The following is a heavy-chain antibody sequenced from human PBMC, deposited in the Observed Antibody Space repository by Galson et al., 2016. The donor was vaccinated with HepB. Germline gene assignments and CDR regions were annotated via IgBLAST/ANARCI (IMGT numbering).Heavy chain of an antibody. Sequence: ETLSLTCDVSGGSISGNYWWGWVRQSPEKGFEWIGEIYETGTANYNPPFTRRATISVDKSKNQISLRLDSVTAADTAVYYCTRGNLGAYATMAFDYWGQGSLVTVSS. D-gene: IGHD1-26*01. CDR3: TRGNLGAYATMAFDY. J-gene: IGHJ4*02. CDR1: GGSISGNYW. V-gene: IGHV4-4*02. CDR2: IYETGTA.